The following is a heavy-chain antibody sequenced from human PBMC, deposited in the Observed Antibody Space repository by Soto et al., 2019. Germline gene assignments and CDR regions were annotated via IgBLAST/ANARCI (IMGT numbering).Heavy chain of an antibody. J-gene: IGHJ4*02. CDR3: AREPLRFLEWLLHYFDY. Sequence: GGSLRLSCAASGFTFSSYSMNWVRQAPGKGLEWVSSISSSSSYIYYADSVKGRFTISRDNAKNSLYLQMNSLRAEDTAVYYCAREPLRFLEWLLHYFDYWGQGTLVTVSS. CDR1: GFTFSSYS. V-gene: IGHV3-21*01. CDR2: ISSSSSYI. D-gene: IGHD3-3*01.